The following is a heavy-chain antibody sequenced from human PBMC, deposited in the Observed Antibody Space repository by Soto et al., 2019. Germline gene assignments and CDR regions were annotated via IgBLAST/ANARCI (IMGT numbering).Heavy chain of an antibody. D-gene: IGHD6-19*01. V-gene: IGHV3-74*01. J-gene: IGHJ3*02. CDR2: IDTYGSAT. Sequence: GGSLRLSCAASGFTFSSYWMHWVRQAPAKGLAWVSRIDTYGSATKYADSVEGRFSISKDNAENTLYLQMNNLRADDTAVYYCVRVLKSIGWDNDVFDIWGQGTMVTVSS. CDR1: GFTFSSYW. CDR3: VRVLKSIGWDNDVFDI.